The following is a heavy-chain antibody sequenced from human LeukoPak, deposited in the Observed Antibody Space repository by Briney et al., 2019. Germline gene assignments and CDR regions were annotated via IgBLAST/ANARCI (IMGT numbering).Heavy chain of an antibody. J-gene: IGHJ4*02. V-gene: IGHV3-7*03. CDR3: ARLWFGVYFDY. D-gene: IGHD3-10*01. Sequence: GGPLRLSCAASGFTFSSYWMSWVRQAPGKGLEWVANIKQDGSEKYYVDSVKGRFTISRDNAKNSLYLQMNSLRAEDTAVYYCARLWFGVYFDYWGQGTLVTVSS. CDR2: IKQDGSEK. CDR1: GFTFSSYW.